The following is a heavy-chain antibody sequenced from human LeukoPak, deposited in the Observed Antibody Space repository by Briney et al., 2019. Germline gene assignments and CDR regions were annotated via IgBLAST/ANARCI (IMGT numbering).Heavy chain of an antibody. CDR3: AREGGSFFFDY. Sequence: GGSLRLSCAASGFTFNSYAMSWVRQAPGKGLEWVSAIRGSGGGTYYADSVKGRFTISRDNAQNSLYLQMNSLRAEDTAVYYCAREGGSFFFDYWGQGALVTVSS. D-gene: IGHD1-26*01. CDR2: IRGSGGGT. V-gene: IGHV3-23*01. J-gene: IGHJ4*02. CDR1: GFTFNSYA.